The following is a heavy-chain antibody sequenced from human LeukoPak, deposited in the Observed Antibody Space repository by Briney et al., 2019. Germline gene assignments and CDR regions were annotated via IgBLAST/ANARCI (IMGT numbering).Heavy chain of an antibody. V-gene: IGHV3-53*05. Sequence: GGSLRLSCAASGFTVSSNYMSWVRQAPGKGLEWVSVIYSGGSTYYADSVKGRFTISRDNSKNTLYLQMNSLRAEDTAVYYCARFSSGWYSHGMDVWGQGTTVTVSS. CDR2: IYSGGST. D-gene: IGHD6-19*01. J-gene: IGHJ6*02. CDR1: GFTVSSNY. CDR3: ARFSSGWYSHGMDV.